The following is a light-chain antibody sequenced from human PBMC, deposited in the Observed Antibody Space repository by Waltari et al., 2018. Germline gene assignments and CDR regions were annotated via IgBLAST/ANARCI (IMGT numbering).Light chain of an antibody. V-gene: IGKV1-33*01. Sequence: DIQMTQSPSSLSASVGDRVTITCQASHDIRKFLNWFQQKPGAAPKVVIYDASNLEKGVPSRVRGSGSGTRFTLTSSSLQPVDFATYYCQQYDILPLTFGGGTRVE. CDR1: HDIRKF. J-gene: IGKJ4*01. CDR2: DAS. CDR3: QQYDILPLT.